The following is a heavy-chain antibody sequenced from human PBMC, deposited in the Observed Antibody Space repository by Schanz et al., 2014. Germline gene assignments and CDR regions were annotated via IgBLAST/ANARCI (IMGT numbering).Heavy chain of an antibody. Sequence: EVQLLESGGGLVQPGGSLRLSCEASGFSFGNYGMSWVRQAPGKGLEWVSGFDAHDGRAYYADSAKGRFTISRDNSKSTLYVEMTSLRVEDTAVYYCTADLWFGAVWGVWWGQGTLVTVSS. CDR2: FDAHDGRA. J-gene: IGHJ4*02. CDR1: GFSFGNYG. CDR3: TADLWFGAVWGVW. D-gene: IGHD3-10*01. V-gene: IGHV3-23*01.